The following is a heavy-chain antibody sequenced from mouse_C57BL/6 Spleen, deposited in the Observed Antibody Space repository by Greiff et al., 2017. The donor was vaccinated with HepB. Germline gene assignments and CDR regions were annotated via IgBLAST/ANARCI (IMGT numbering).Heavy chain of an antibody. CDR1: GFSLSTSGMG. CDR2: IYWDDDK. Sequence: QVTLKVSGPGILQSSQTLSLSCSFSGFSLSTSGMGVSWLRQPSGKGLEWLAHIYWDDDKRYNPSLNSRLTISKETSSNQVFLKITSVDTADTVAYYCASGYRDYYAMDYWGQGTSVTVSS. V-gene: IGHV8-12*01. CDR3: ASGYRDYYAMDY. D-gene: IGHD3-1*01. J-gene: IGHJ4*01.